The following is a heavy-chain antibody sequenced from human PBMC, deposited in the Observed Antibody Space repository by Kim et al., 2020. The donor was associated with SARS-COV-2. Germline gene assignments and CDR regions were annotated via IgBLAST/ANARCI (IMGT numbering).Heavy chain of an antibody. CDR3: ARGGKRTYSSSWYTPRPHDAFDI. D-gene: IGHD6-13*01. CDR1: GGSFSGYY. Sequence: SETLSLTCAVYGGSFSGYYWSWIRQPPGKGLEWIGEINHSGSTNYNPSLKSRVTISVDTSKNQFSLKLSSVTAADTAVYYCARGGKRTYSSSWYTPRPHDAFDIWGQGTMVTVSS. J-gene: IGHJ3*02. CDR2: INHSGST. V-gene: IGHV4-34*01.